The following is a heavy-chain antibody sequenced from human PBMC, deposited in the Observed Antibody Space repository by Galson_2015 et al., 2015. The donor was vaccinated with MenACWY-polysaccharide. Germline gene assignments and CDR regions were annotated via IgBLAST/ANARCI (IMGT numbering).Heavy chain of an antibody. V-gene: IGHV1-8*01. CDR2: MNPNSGNT. CDR3: ARIIALKCTVADD. CDR1: GYNFTSYD. D-gene: IGHD2-21*01. Sequence: SVKVSCKASGYNFTSYDINWVRQATGQGLEWMGWMNPNSGNTSYAQKFQGRVTMTSNSAMTTAYMELSSLRSEDTAVYYCARIIALKCTVADDWGQETRVTGSS. J-gene: IGHJ4*02.